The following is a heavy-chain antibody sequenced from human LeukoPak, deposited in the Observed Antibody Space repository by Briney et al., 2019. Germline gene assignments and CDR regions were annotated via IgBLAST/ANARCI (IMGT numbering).Heavy chain of an antibody. CDR2: IYYSGST. J-gene: IGHJ4*02. Sequence: SETLSLTCTVSGGSISSSSYYWGWIRQPPGKGLEWIGSIYYSGSTYYNPSLKSRVTISVDTSKNQFSLKLSSVTAADTAVYYCASDLLGYCSGGSCYSFDYWGQGTLVTVSS. CDR1: GGSISSSSYY. V-gene: IGHV4-39*07. D-gene: IGHD2-15*01. CDR3: ASDLLGYCSGGSCYSFDY.